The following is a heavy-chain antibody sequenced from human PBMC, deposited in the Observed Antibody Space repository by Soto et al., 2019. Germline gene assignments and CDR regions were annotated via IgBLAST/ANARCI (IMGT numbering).Heavy chain of an antibody. CDR1: GYDFTTYG. CDR2: ISAHNGNT. V-gene: IGHV1-18*01. CDR3: ARELLWFGELLGPLDY. Sequence: ASVKVSCKGSGYDFTTYGITWVRQAPGQGLEWMAWISAHNGNTDYAQKFQGRVTITRDTSASTAYMELSSLRSEDTAVYYCARELLWFGELLGPLDYWGQGNLVTVS. J-gene: IGHJ4*02. D-gene: IGHD3-10*01.